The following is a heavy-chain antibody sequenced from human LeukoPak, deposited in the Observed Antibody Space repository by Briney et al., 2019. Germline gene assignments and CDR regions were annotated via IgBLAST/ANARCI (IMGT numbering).Heavy chain of an antibody. CDR2: ISWNSGSI. Sequence: SGRSLRLSCAASGFTFDDYAMHWVRQAPGKGLEWVSGISWNSGSIGYADSVKGRFTISRDNAKNSLYLQMNSLRAEDTALYYCATPTDKLWSFDYWGQGTLVTVSS. V-gene: IGHV3-9*01. D-gene: IGHD5-18*01. CDR1: GFTFDDYA. J-gene: IGHJ4*02. CDR3: ATPTDKLWSFDY.